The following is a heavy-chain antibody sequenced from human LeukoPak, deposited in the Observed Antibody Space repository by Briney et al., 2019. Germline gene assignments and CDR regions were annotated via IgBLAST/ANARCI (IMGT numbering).Heavy chain of an antibody. D-gene: IGHD6-19*01. CDR2: IYSGGST. V-gene: IGHV3-66*01. Sequence: AGGSLRLSCAASGFTVSSNYMSWVRQAPGKGLEWVSVIYSGGSTYYADSVKGRFTISRDNSKNTLYLQMNSLRAEDTAVYYCAKAVAGPFDYWGQGTLVSASS. CDR1: GFTVSSNY. J-gene: IGHJ4*02. CDR3: AKAVAGPFDY.